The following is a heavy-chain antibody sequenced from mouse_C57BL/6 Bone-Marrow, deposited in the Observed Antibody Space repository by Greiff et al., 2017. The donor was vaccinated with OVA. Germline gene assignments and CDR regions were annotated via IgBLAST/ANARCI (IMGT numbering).Heavy chain of an antibody. Sequence: QVQLQQSGAELVRPGASVKLSCKASGYTFTDYYINWVKQRPGQGLEWIARIYPGSGNTYYNEKFKGKATLTAEKSSSTAYMQLSSLTSEDSAVYFCARGEYYGLDYWGQGTTRTVSS. CDR1: GYTFTDYY. J-gene: IGHJ2*01. CDR2: IYPGSGNT. V-gene: IGHV1-76*01. CDR3: ARGEYYGLDY. D-gene: IGHD1-1*01.